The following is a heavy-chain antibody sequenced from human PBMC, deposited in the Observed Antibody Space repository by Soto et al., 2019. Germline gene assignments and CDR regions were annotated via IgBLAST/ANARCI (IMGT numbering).Heavy chain of an antibody. CDR2: IIPIFGTA. D-gene: IGHD3-22*01. J-gene: IGHJ4*02. CDR1: GGTFSSYA. V-gene: IGHV1-69*06. Sequence: ASVKVSCKASGGTFSSYAISWVRQAPGQGLEWMGGIIPIFGTANYAQKFQGRVTITADKSTSTAYMELSSLRSEDTAVYYCARGTSDSSGYYFDYWGQGTPVTVSA. CDR3: ARGTSDSSGYYFDY.